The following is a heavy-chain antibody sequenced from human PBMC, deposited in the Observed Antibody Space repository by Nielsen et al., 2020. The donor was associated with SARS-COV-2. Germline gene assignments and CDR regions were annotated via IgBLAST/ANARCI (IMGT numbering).Heavy chain of an antibody. Sequence: GGSLRISCAASGFTFDDYAMHWVRQAPGKGLEWVSGVSSRGRVMGYADSVKGRFIISRDNAVNSLYLQMNSLTAEDTAVYYCAKDTGSVAVSDNVFDIWGRGTMVTVSS. CDR1: GFTFDDYA. D-gene: IGHD2-15*01. V-gene: IGHV3-9*01. CDR3: AKDTGSVAVSDNVFDI. J-gene: IGHJ3*02. CDR2: VSSRGRVM.